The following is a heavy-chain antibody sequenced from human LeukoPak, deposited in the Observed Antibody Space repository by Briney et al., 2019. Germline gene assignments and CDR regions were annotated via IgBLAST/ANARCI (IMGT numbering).Heavy chain of an antibody. CDR3: ARGGRFRYMDV. Sequence: ASVKVSCKASGYTFASYYMHWVRQAPGQGLEWMGIINPSGGSTSYAQKFQGRVTITRNTSISTAYMELSSLRSEDTAVYYCARGGRFRYMDVWGKGTTVTVSS. CDR1: GYTFASYY. D-gene: IGHD2-15*01. V-gene: IGHV1-46*01. J-gene: IGHJ6*03. CDR2: INPSGGST.